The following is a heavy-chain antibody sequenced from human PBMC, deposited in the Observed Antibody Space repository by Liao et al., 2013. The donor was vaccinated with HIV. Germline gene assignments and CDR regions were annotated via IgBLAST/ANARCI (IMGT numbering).Heavy chain of an antibody. Sequence: QVQLQESGSGLVKPSETLSLTCTVSGGSINSYYWSWIRQPPGKGLEWIGYIYYSESTNYNPSLKSRVTMSADTSKNQFSLKLSSVTAADSAIYYCAKYFGSEGFDPWGQGTLVTVFS. CDR3: AKYFGSEGFDP. J-gene: IGHJ5*02. CDR1: GGSINSYY. V-gene: IGHV4-59*12. CDR2: IYYSEST. D-gene: IGHD3-10*01.